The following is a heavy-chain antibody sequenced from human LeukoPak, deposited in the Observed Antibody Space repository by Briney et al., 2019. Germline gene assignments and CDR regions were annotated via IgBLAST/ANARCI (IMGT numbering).Heavy chain of an antibody. D-gene: IGHD6-13*01. CDR2: IHSGGST. Sequence: GGSLRLSCAASLFTLSRNYMSWVRQAPGKGLGWGSVIHSGGSTYYTDSVTGRFTIYRDNHKNTLYLQMNSLRAEDTAVYYCARDLRIAAAGAFDYWGQGTRVTVSS. V-gene: IGHV3-66*02. CDR3: ARDLRIAAAGAFDY. CDR1: LFTLSRNY. J-gene: IGHJ4*02.